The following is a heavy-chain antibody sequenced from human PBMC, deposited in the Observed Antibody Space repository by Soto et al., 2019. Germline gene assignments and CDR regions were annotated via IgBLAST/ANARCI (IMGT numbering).Heavy chain of an antibody. J-gene: IGHJ3*02. CDR1: GFSLITTGAG. Sequence: QITLKESGPTLVQPTQTLTLTCSFSGFSLITTGAGVGWIRQPPGKAPEWLALIYWDGEKRYSPALKSRLTHNKDRSHNPVVITMTNMDPVDTAAYSSACSQSIMIRGANAFDIWGQGTFLSVSS. V-gene: IGHV2-5*02. D-gene: IGHD3-10*01. CDR2: IYWDGEK. CDR3: ACSQSIMIRGANAFDI.